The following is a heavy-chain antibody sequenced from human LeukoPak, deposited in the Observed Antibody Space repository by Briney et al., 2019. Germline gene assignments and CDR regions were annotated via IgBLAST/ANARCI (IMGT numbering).Heavy chain of an antibody. CDR1: GYSISSSYY. J-gene: IGHJ4*02. Sequence: SETLSLTCTVSGYSISSSYYWGWIRQPPGKGLEWIGSVSHSWSTRYSPSLQSRVTISLDTSKNQFSLKLSSVTAADTAVYFCARNPPATAEFYFDYWGQGTLVTVSS. V-gene: IGHV4-38-2*02. CDR2: VSHSWST. D-gene: IGHD1-14*01. CDR3: ARNPPATAEFYFDY.